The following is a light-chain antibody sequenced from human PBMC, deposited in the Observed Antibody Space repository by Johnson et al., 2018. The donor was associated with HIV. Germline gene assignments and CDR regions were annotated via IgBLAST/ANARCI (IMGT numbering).Light chain of an antibody. CDR3: GTWDVSLSAYV. Sequence: QAVLTQPPSVSAAPGQRVNISCSGHSSNIENYFVSWYQQLPGAAPSLLSLEKNNRPSGLPARFSGSKSNPSATLAITGLQTGDEADYYCGTWDVSLSAYVFGTGTEVTVL. V-gene: IGLV1-51*02. CDR1: SSNIENYF. CDR2: EKN. J-gene: IGLJ1*01.